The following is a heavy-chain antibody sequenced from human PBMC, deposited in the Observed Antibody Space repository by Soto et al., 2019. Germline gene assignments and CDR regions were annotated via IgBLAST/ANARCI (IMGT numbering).Heavy chain of an antibody. Sequence: EVQLLESGGGLVQPGGSLRLSCAASGFTFSSYAMRWVRQAPWKGLEWVSAISGSGGSTYYADSVKGRFTISRDNSKNTLYLQMNSLRAEDTAVYYCAKVGETDAPRMIVGIRWFDPWGQGTLVTVSS. J-gene: IGHJ5*02. V-gene: IGHV3-23*01. D-gene: IGHD3-22*01. CDR1: GFTFSSYA. CDR2: ISGSGGST. CDR3: AKVGETDAPRMIVGIRWFDP.